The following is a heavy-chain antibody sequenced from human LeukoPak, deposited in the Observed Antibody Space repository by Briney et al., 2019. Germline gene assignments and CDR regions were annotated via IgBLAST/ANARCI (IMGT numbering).Heavy chain of an antibody. CDR3: AREGYCSSTSCYKKSGHFDY. V-gene: IGHV3-7*01. CDR2: IRPDGNEK. J-gene: IGHJ4*02. D-gene: IGHD2-2*02. Sequence: GGSLRLSCAASGFAFSDYWMSWVRQAPGKGLEWVANIRPDGNEKYYVDSVKGRFTISRDNAKNSLYLQMNSLRAEDTAVYYCAREGYCSSTSCYKKSGHFDYWGQGTLVTVSS. CDR1: GFAFSDYW.